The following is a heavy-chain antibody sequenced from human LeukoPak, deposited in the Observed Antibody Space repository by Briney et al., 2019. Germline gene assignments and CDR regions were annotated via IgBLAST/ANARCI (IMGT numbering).Heavy chain of an antibody. Sequence: GGSLRLSCAASGFTFSSYAMSWVRQAPGKGLEWVSAISGSGGSTYYADSVKGRFTISRDNSKNTLYPQMNSLRAEDTAVYYCAKDGPYGDYVRSLDYWGQGTLVTVSS. CDR1: GFTFSSYA. J-gene: IGHJ4*02. V-gene: IGHV3-23*01. D-gene: IGHD4-17*01. CDR3: AKDGPYGDYVRSLDY. CDR2: ISGSGGST.